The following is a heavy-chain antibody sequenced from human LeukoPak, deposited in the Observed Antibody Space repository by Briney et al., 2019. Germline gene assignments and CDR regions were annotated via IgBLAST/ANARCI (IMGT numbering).Heavy chain of an antibody. D-gene: IGHD3-22*01. CDR1: GFTSSTYA. J-gene: IGHJ4*02. Sequence: PGGSLRLSCAASGFTSSTYALHWVRQAPGKGLEWLAVISFDGSKKYYADSVKGQFTISRDNAENSLFLQMNSLRAEDTAVYYCARTLLYDRRDCWRHFDSWGQGTLVTVSP. CDR2: ISFDGSKK. V-gene: IGHV3-30-3*01. CDR3: ARTLLYDRRDCWRHFDS.